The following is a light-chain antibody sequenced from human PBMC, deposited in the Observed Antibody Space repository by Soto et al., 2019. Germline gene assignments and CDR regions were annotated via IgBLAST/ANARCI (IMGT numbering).Light chain of an antibody. J-gene: IGKJ3*01. CDR2: GAS. Sequence: ESVLTQSPGTLSMSPGERATLSCRASQSVSSSYSAWYQQKPGQAHRLLIYGASSRATGLPDRFSGSGSGTDFTLTISRLDPEDFALYYCHQYGSSPFTFGPGCKVHIK. CDR1: QSVSSSY. V-gene: IGKV3-20*01. CDR3: HQYGSSPFT.